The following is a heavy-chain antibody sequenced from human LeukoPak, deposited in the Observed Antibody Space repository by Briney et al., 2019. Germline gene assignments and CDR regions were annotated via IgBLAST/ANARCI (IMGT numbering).Heavy chain of an antibody. CDR3: ARGLRYYDSSGYYRVRTLNWFDP. CDR1: GGSISSGSYY. J-gene: IGHJ5*02. Sequence: SETLSLTCTVSGGSISSGSYYWSWIRQPAGKGLEWIGRIYTSGSTNYNPSLKSRVTISVDTSKNQFSLKLSSVTAADTAVYYCARGLRYYDSSGYYRVRTLNWFDPWGQGTLVTVSS. V-gene: IGHV4-61*02. D-gene: IGHD3-22*01. CDR2: IYTSGST.